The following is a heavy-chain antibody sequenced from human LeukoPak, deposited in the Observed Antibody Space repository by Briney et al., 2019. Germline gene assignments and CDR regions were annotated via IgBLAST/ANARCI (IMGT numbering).Heavy chain of an antibody. J-gene: IGHJ4*02. CDR2: IKTDGSNT. CDR3: TRTYYYDSRDYFCY. CDR1: GFTFSGYW. Sequence: PGGSLRLSCAASGFTFSGYWMHWVRQVPGKGLVWVSRIKTDGSNTVYADNVKGRFTISRDNARNTLYLQRNSLRVEDTAVYYCTRTYYYDSRDYFCYWGQGALVTVSS. D-gene: IGHD3-22*01. V-gene: IGHV3-74*01.